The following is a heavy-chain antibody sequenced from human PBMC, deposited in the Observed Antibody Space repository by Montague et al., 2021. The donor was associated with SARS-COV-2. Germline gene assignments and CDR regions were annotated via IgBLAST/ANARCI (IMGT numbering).Heavy chain of an antibody. D-gene: IGHD3-16*01. CDR2: IYYSGTA. CDR1: GGSISPFD. Sequence: SETLSLTCTVSGGSISPFDWCWIRQSPERGLEWIGTIYYSGTANYNPSLMSRLAMSLQTSQKQLSLEMRSVTAADTAVYYCARMSMHYVATSNSRRGGLDVWGQGTTVIVSS. J-gene: IGHJ6*02. V-gene: IGHV4-59*01. CDR3: ARMSMHYVATSNSRRGGLDV.